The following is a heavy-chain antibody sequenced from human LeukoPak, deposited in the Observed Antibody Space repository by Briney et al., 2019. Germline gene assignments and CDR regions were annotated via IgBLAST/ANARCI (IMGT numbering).Heavy chain of an antibody. D-gene: IGHD6-13*01. CDR3: ARDRRSWPFEY. J-gene: IGHJ4*02. CDR2: IYSGGST. CDR1: GFTVSSNY. Sequence: QPGGSLRLSCAASGFTVSSNYMSWVRQAPGKGLEWVSVIYSGGSTYYADSVRGRFTISRDNTKNTLYLQMNSLRPEDTAVYYCARDRRSWPFEYWGQGTLVTVSS. V-gene: IGHV3-53*05.